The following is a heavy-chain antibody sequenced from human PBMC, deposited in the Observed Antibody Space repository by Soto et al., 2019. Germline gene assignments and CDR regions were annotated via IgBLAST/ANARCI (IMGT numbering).Heavy chain of an antibody. Sequence: QVQLQESGPGLVKPSQTLSLTCTVSGGSISSGDYYWSWIRQPPGKGLEWIGYIYYSGSTYYNPSLKRRVTISVDTSKNPFSLKLSSVTAADTAVYYCAREGGIVGATTVDYWGQGTLVTVSS. V-gene: IGHV4-30-4*01. D-gene: IGHD1-26*01. CDR2: IYYSGST. CDR3: AREGGIVGATTVDY. CDR1: GGSISSGDYY. J-gene: IGHJ4*02.